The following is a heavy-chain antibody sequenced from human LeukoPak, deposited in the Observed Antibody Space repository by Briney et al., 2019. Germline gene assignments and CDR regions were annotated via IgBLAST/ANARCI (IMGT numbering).Heavy chain of an antibody. V-gene: IGHV1-46*01. J-gene: IGHJ5*02. CDR1: GCSFVGYG. Sequence: GSSVQVPRQASGCSFVGYGITWVRLAPGQGLEWMGIINPSGGSTTYAQKFQGRVIMTGDTSTSTVYMELRSLRSEDTAVYYCAKSSLVGATYRSWFDPWGQGTLVTVSS. D-gene: IGHD1-26*01. CDR3: AKSSLVGATYRSWFDP. CDR2: INPSGGST.